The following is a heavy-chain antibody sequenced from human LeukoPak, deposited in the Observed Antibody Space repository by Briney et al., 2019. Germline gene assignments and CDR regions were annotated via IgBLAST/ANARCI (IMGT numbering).Heavy chain of an antibody. D-gene: IGHD3-9*01. CDR2: INTNTGNP. CDR1: GYTFTSYA. J-gene: IGHJ5*02. V-gene: IGHV7-4-1*02. Sequence: GASVMVSCKASGYTFTSYAMNWVRQAPGQGLEWMGWINTNTGNPTYAQGFTGRFVFSLDTSVSTAYLQISSLKAEDTAVYYCARDLDFDWLLGWFDPWGQGPLVTVSS. CDR3: ARDLDFDWLLGWFDP.